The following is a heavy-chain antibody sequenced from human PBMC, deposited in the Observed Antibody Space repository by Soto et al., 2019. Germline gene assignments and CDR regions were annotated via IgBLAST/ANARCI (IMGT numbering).Heavy chain of an antibody. CDR1: GGTFSSYA. D-gene: IGHD2-15*01. J-gene: IGHJ5*02. V-gene: IGHV1-69*06. CDR2: IIPILGTA. Sequence: QVQLVQSGAEVKKPGSSVKVSCKASGGTFSSYAISWVRQAPGQGLEWMGGIIPILGTANYAQKFQGSVTITADKSTSTASMELSSLRSEDTAVYYCARGRDESDYCSGGSCYSGYNWFDPWGQGTLVTVSS. CDR3: ARGRDESDYCSGGSCYSGYNWFDP.